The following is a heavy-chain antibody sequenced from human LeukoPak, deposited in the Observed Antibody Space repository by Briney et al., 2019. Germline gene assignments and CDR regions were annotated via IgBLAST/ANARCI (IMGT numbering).Heavy chain of an antibody. CDR1: GGSFSGYY. CDR2: INHSGST. CDR3: ARGIGIAVAGPFDY. J-gene: IGHJ4*02. Sequence: SETLSLTCAVYGGSFSGYYWSWIRQPPGKGLEWIGEINHSGSTNYNPSLKSRVTISVDTSKNQFSLKLSFVTAADTAVYYCARGIGIAVAGPFDYWGQGTLVTVSS. V-gene: IGHV4-34*01. D-gene: IGHD6-19*01.